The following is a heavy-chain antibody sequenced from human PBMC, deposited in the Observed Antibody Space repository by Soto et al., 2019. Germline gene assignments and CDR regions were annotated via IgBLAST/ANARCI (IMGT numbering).Heavy chain of an antibody. D-gene: IGHD6-13*01. J-gene: IGHJ5*02. CDR3: VRRHVSATGIDWFDP. CDR1: GYTFTSYG. Sequence: SVKVSFKASGYTFTSYGIHWVRQAPGQRLEWMGWLNAANGDTKYSPKFQGRVTITRDTSASTAYMELTSLRSEDTAVYYCVRRHVSATGIDWFDPWGQGTLVTVSS. V-gene: IGHV1-3*01. CDR2: LNAANGDT.